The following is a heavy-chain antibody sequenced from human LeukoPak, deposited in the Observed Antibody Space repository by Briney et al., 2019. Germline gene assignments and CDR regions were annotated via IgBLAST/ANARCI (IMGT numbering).Heavy chain of an antibody. CDR3: AKKSTTVTGGMDV. J-gene: IGHJ6*02. V-gene: IGHV3-23*01. CDR1: GFTLSSYA. D-gene: IGHD4-17*01. Sequence: PGGSLRLSCAASGFTLSSYAMSWARQAPGKGLEWVSAISGSGGSTYYADSVKGRFTISRDNSKNTLYLQMNSLRAEDTAVYYCAKKSTTVTGGMDVWGQGTTVTVSS. CDR2: ISGSGGST.